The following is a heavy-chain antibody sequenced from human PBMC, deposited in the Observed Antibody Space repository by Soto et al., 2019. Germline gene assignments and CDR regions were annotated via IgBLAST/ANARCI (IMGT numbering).Heavy chain of an antibody. CDR1: GGTFSSYA. J-gene: IGHJ5*02. V-gene: IGHV1-69*01. Sequence: QVQLVQSGAEVKKPGSSVKVSCKASGGTFSSYAISWVRQAPGQGLEWMGGIIPIFGTANYAQKFQGRVTITADESTSTAYMELSSLRCEDTAVYYCARDRGGYSYGYLGWFDPCGQGTLVTVSS. CDR3: ARDRGGYSYGYLGWFDP. D-gene: IGHD5-18*01. CDR2: IIPIFGTA.